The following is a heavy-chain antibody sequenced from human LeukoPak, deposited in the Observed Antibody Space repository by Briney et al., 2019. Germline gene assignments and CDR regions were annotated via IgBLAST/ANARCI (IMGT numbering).Heavy chain of an antibody. CDR2: ISYDGSNK. D-gene: IGHD5-24*01. CDR3: ARDPSRGDMATIIRWYFDY. V-gene: IGHV3-30*04. CDR1: GFTFSSYA. Sequence: GGSLRLSCAASGFTFSSYAMHWVRQAPGKGLKWVAVISYDGSNKYYADSVKGRFTISRDNSKNTLYLQMNSLRAEDTAVYYCARDPSRGDMATIIRWYFDYWGQGTLVTVSS. J-gene: IGHJ4*02.